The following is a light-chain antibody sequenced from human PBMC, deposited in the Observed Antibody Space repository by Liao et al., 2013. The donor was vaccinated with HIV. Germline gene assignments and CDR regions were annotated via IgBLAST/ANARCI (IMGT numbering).Light chain of an antibody. J-gene: IGLJ3*02. V-gene: IGLV3-1*01. CDR3: QVWHANSEYWV. CDR1: ALPKQY. CDR2: QDN. Sequence: SYELTQPPSVSVSPGQTARITCSGDALPKQYAYWYQQKPGQSPVLVIYQDNKRPSGIPERFSGSNSGNTATLTISGTQPMDEADYYCQVWHANSEYWVFGGGTKLTVL.